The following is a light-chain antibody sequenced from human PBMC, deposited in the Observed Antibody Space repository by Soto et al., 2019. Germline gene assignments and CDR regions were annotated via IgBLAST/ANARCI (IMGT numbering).Light chain of an antibody. Sequence: EIVLTQSPATLSLSPGERATLSCRASQSVSSYLAWYHQKPGQAPRLLIYDASNRATGIPARFSGSGSGTAFTLTISSLAPEEFAVYYCQQRSNWLFTFGGGTKVEIK. CDR2: DAS. CDR1: QSVSSY. CDR3: QQRSNWLFT. J-gene: IGKJ4*01. V-gene: IGKV3-11*01.